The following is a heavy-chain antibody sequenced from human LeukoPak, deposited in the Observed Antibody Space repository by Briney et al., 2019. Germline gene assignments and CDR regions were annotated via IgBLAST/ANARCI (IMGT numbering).Heavy chain of an antibody. J-gene: IGHJ6*02. V-gene: IGHV1-18*01. Sequence: ASVKVSCKASGYTFTSYGISWVRQAPGQGLEWMGWISAYNGNTNYAQKLQGRVTMTTDTSTSTAYMELRSLRSDDTAVYYCARDLDEAGYDWVLHYYYYGMDVWGQGTTVTVSS. CDR3: ARDLDEAGYDWVLHYYYYGMDV. CDR1: GYTFTSYG. D-gene: IGHD5-12*01. CDR2: ISAYNGNT.